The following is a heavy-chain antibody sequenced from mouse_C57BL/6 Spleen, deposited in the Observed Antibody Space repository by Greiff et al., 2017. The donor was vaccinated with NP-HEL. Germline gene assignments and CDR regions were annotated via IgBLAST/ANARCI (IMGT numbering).Heavy chain of an antibody. V-gene: IGHV1-72*01. CDR2: IYPRSGGT. CDR1: GYTFTSYW. J-gene: IGHJ3*01. Sequence: QVQLQQSGAELVKPGASVKLSCKASGYTFTSYWMNWVKQRPGRGLEWIGRIYPRSGGTKYNEKFKGKATLTVDKASSTAYMQLSSLTSEDSAVYYCARGGEDGFAYWGQGTLVTVSA. CDR3: ARGGEDGFAY.